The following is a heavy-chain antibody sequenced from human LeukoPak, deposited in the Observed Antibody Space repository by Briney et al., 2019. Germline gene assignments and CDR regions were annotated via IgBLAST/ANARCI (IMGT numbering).Heavy chain of an antibody. D-gene: IGHD2/OR15-2a*01. CDR1: GYTFTSYY. J-gene: IGHJ6*02. V-gene: IGHV1-46*01. CDR2: INPIGGST. CDR3: ARDVSDSSCSEGPYYYGMDV. Sequence: ASVKVSCKASGYTFTSYYMRWVRQAPGQGLEWMGLINPIGGSTNYAQKFQGRVTITTDTSTSTVYMELSSLRSEDTAVYYCARDVSDSSCSEGPYYYGMDVWGQGHTVTVSS.